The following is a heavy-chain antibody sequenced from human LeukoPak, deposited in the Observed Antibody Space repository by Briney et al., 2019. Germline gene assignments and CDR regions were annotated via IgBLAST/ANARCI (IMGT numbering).Heavy chain of an antibody. CDR1: GGSFSGYY. Sequence: SETLSLTCAVYGGSFSGYYWSWIRQPPGKGLEWIGEINHSGSTNYNPSLKSRVTISADTSKNQFSLKLSSVTAADTAVYYCARGPAAGSFDYWGQGTLVTVSS. CDR2: INHSGST. J-gene: IGHJ4*02. CDR3: ARGPAAGSFDY. D-gene: IGHD6-13*01. V-gene: IGHV4-34*01.